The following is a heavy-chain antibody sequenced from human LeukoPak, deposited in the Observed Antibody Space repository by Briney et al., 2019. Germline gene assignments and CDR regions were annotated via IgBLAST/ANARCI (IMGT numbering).Heavy chain of an antibody. CDR1: GFTVSSNY. CDR2: IYSGGST. CDR3: ARDGVTDPFGFDY. J-gene: IGHJ4*02. Sequence: GGSLRLSCAASGFTVSSNYMSWARQAPGKGLEWVSVIYSGGSTYYADSVKGRFTISRDNSKNTLYLQMNSLRAEDTAVYYCARDGVTDPFGFDYWGQGTLVTVSS. V-gene: IGHV3-66*01. D-gene: IGHD2-21*02.